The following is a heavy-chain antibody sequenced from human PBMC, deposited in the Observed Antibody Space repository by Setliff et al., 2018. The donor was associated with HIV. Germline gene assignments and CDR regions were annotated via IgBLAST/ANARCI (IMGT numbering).Heavy chain of an antibody. Sequence: PSETLSLTCSVSGDSISSGSYYWSWIRQPPGKGLEWIGYIYYSGSTNYNPSLKSRVTISVDTSKNQFSLKLSSVTAADTAVYYCARGGSSSSHRYYYYYYMDVWGKGTTVTVSS. J-gene: IGHJ6*03. CDR3: ARGGSSSSHRYYYYYYMDV. V-gene: IGHV4-61*01. D-gene: IGHD6-6*01. CDR2: IYYSGST. CDR1: GDSISSGSYY.